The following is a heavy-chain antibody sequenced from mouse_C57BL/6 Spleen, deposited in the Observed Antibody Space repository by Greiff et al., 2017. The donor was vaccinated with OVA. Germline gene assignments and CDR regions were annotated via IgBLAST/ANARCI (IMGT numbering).Heavy chain of an antibody. CDR2: SRNKANDYTT. CDR3: ARDDGYYCPFAY. J-gene: IGHJ3*01. V-gene: IGHV7-1*01. Sequence: EVKLVESGGGLVQSGRSLRLSCATSGFTFSDFYMEWVRQAPGKGLEWIAASRNKANDYTTEYSVSVKGRLIVSRDTSQSILYLQMNALRAEDTAIYYCARDDGYYCPFAYWGQGTLVTVSA. CDR1: GFTFSDFY. D-gene: IGHD1-1*01.